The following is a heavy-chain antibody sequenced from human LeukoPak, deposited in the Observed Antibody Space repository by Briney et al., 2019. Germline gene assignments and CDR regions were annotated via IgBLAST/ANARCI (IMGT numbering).Heavy chain of an antibody. CDR3: ARDESYYYN. V-gene: IGHV1-69*13. D-gene: IGHD3-10*01. Sequence: ASVKITCKASGYSLSGYAMTWVRQAPGQGLEWMGGIIPIFGTANYAQKFQGRVTITADESTSTAYMGLSSLRSEDTAVYYCARDESYYYNWGQGTLVTVSS. CDR2: IIPIFGTA. J-gene: IGHJ4*02. CDR1: GYSLSGYA.